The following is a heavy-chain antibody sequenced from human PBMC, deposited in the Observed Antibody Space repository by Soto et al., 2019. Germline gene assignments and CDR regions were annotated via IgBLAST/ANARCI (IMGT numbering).Heavy chain of an antibody. CDR2: INHSGGT. Sequence: SETLSLTCALYGGSFSGYYWSWIRQPPGKGLEWIGEINHSGGTRYNPSLTSRVTISLDTSKNQFSLKLSSVTAADTAVYYCARGGSGSYYNDSQYYYYMDVWGKGTTVTVSS. D-gene: IGHD3-10*01. CDR3: ARGGSGSYYNDSQYYYYMDV. J-gene: IGHJ6*03. CDR1: GGSFSGYY. V-gene: IGHV4-34*01.